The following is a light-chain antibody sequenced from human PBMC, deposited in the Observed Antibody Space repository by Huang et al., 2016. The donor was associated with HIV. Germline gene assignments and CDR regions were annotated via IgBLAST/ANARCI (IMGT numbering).Light chain of an antibody. CDR2: GAS. CDR3: QKSYTTPLT. J-gene: IGKJ4*01. V-gene: IGKV1-39*01. Sequence: DIQMTQSPSSLSASVGDRVTITCLASQSISAYLNWYQQKPGKAPKLLIYGASTLQSGVPSRCSGSGSGTDFTLTINSLQPEDFATYYCQKSYTTPLTFGGGTKVEI. CDR1: QSISAY.